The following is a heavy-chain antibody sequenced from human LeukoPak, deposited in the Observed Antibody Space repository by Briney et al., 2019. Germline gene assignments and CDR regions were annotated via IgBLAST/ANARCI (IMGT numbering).Heavy chain of an antibody. CDR1: GFTFRNYA. V-gene: IGHV3-23*01. CDR2: MSGSGTST. Sequence: PGGSLRLSCAASGFTFRNYAMNWVRQAPGKGLEWVSGMSGSGTSTYHADSVKGRFAISRDNSKNTLHLQMNSLRAEDTAIYYCAKSYSAEYYYYYTDVWGEGTTVTVFS. D-gene: IGHD2-15*01. J-gene: IGHJ6*03. CDR3: AKSYSAEYYYYYTDV.